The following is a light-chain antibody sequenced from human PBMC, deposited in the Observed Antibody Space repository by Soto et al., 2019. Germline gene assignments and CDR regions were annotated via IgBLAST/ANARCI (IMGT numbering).Light chain of an antibody. J-gene: IGLJ2*01. CDR2: EVT. CDR1: SNDVGGYNY. CDR3: SSYTGSTVT. Sequence: QSALTQPASVSGSPGQSITISCTGPSNDVGGYNYISWYQQHPGKAPKPMISEVTNRPSGVSNRFSGSKSGNTASLTISGGQTEDEGYYHCSSYTGSTVTFGGGTKLTVL. V-gene: IGLV2-14*01.